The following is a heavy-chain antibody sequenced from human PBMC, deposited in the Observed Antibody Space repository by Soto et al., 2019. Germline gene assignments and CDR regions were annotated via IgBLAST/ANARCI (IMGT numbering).Heavy chain of an antibody. CDR2: INSDESSA. CDR1: GFTFGSYW. CDR3: ARDPYSPSSLFYSYMDV. D-gene: IGHD6-6*01. Sequence: EVQLVESGGGLVQPGGSLRLSCAASGFTFGSYWMHWVRQAPGKGLVWVSRINSDESSASYADSVKGRFTISRDNAKNTVYLQMNSLRAEATAVYYCARDPYSPSSLFYSYMDVWGKGTTVTVSS. V-gene: IGHV3-74*01. J-gene: IGHJ6*03.